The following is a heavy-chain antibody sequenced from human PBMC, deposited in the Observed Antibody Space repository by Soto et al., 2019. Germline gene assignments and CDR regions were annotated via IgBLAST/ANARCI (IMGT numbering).Heavy chain of an antibody. CDR2: IYYSGST. V-gene: IGHV4-39*02. D-gene: IGHD6-13*01. CDR1: GGSISSSSYY. CDR3: ARDSSSWYSSEVGKYYYYGMDV. J-gene: IGHJ6*02. Sequence: SETLSLTCTVSGGSISSSSYYWGWIRQPPGKGLEWIGSIYYSGSTYYNPSLKSRVTISVDTSKNQFSLKLSSVTAADTAVYYCARDSSSWYSSEVGKYYYYGMDVWGQGTTVTVSS.